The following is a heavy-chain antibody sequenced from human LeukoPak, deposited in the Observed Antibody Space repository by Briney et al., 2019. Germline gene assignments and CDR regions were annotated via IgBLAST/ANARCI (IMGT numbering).Heavy chain of an antibody. Sequence: GASVKVSCKASGGTFSSYAISWVRQAPGQGLEWMGGITPMFGTAKYAQKFQGRVTITAVESMSTAYMELSSLRSEDTAVYYCARGWLAENTVVTPYNYWGQGTLVTVSS. J-gene: IGHJ4*02. CDR3: ARGWLAENTVVTPYNY. V-gene: IGHV1-69*13. D-gene: IGHD4-23*01. CDR2: ITPMFGTA. CDR1: GGTFSSYA.